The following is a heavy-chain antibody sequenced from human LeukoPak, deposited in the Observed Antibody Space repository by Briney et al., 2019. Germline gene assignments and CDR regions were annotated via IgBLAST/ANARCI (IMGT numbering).Heavy chain of an antibody. CDR1: GGSISSYY. CDR2: IYYSGST. Sequence: SETLSLTSTVSGGSISSYYWSWIRQPPGKGLEWIGYIYYSGSTNYNPSLKSRVTISVDTSKNQFSLKLSSVTAADTAVYYCASSISGGSGSYYYYYYIDGWGTGTTVTVSS. CDR3: ASSISGGSGSYYYYYYIDG. V-gene: IGHV4-59*01. D-gene: IGHD3-10*01. J-gene: IGHJ6*03.